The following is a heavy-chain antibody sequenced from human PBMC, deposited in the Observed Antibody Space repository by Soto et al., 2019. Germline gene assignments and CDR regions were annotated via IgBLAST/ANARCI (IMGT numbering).Heavy chain of an antibody. V-gene: IGHV4-34*01. J-gene: IGHJ3*02. CDR1: GGSFSCYY. CDR2: INRSGSP. CDR3: AKGVGYYYDSSGYRGYWNAFDI. Sequence: SETLSLTCAVYGGSFSCYYLSWLRQRPGKGLEWIGEINRSGSPNYNPSLKSRVTISVDTSKNQFSLKLSSVTAADTAVYYCAKGVGYYYDSSGYRGYWNAFDIWGQGTMVTVSS. D-gene: IGHD3-22*01.